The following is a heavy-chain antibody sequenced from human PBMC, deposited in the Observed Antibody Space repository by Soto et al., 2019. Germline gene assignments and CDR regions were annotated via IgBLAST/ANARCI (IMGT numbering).Heavy chain of an antibody. CDR3: AKVHSSGYYYYGMDV. Sequence: EVQLVESGGGLVQPGRSLRLSCAASGFTFDDYAMHWARQAPGKGLEWVSGISWNSGSIGYADSVKGRFTISRDNAKNSMYLQMNSLRAEDTALYYCAKVHSSGYYYYGMDVWGQGTTVTVSS. D-gene: IGHD6-19*01. J-gene: IGHJ6*02. V-gene: IGHV3-9*01. CDR2: ISWNSGSI. CDR1: GFTFDDYA.